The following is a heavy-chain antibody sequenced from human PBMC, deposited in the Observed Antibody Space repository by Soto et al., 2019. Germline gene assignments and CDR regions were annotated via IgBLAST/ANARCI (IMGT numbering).Heavy chain of an antibody. Sequence: SETLSLTCTVSGGSISSYYWSWIRQPPGKGLEWIGYIFNSGSTNYNPSLKSRVTISVDTSKNQFSLKLRSVTAADTAVYYCARQVDWFDPWGQGTLVTVSS. V-gene: IGHV4-59*08. CDR2: IFNSGST. CDR3: ARQVDWFDP. J-gene: IGHJ5*02. CDR1: GGSISSYY.